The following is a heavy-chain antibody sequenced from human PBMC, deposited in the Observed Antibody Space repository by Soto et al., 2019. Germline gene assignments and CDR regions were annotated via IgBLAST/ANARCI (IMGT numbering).Heavy chain of an antibody. D-gene: IGHD1-7*01. CDR3: AKGNSWSPALVLDI. Sequence: PARSLRLSCAASGFTFRSYAMNWVRQAPGKGLEWVSAISGSGGSTYYADSVKGRFTISRDSSKNTLYLQMNSLRAEDTAVYYCAKGNSWSPALVLDIWGQGTMVTVSS. J-gene: IGHJ3*02. CDR2: ISGSGGST. CDR1: GFTFRSYA. V-gene: IGHV3-23*01.